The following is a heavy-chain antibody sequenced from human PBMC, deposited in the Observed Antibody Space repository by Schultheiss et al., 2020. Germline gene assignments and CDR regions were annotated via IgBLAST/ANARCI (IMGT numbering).Heavy chain of an antibody. CDR1: GYTFTGYY. D-gene: IGHD2-15*01. CDR3: ARGGIVVVVAATPDYYYYGMDV. CDR2: INPNSGGT. V-gene: IGHV1-2*04. Sequence: ASVTVSCKASGYTFTGYYMHWVRQAPGQGLEWMGWINPNSGGTNYAQKFQGWVTMTRDTSISTAYMELSRLRSDDTAVYYCARGGIVVVVAATPDYYYYGMDVWGQGTTVTVSS. J-gene: IGHJ6*02.